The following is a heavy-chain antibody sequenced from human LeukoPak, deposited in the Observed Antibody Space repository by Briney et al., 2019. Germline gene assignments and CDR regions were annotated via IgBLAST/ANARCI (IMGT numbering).Heavy chain of an antibody. V-gene: IGHV1-69*13. J-gene: IGHJ3*02. CDR3: ARDLYDILTGYYLNAFDI. Sequence: SVKVSCRASGGTFSSYAISWVRQAPGQGLEWMGGIVPIFGTANYAQKFQGRVTITADESTSTAYMELSSLRSEDTAVYYCARDLYDILTGYYLNAFDIWGQGTMVTVSS. CDR1: GGTFSSYA. D-gene: IGHD3-9*01. CDR2: IVPIFGTA.